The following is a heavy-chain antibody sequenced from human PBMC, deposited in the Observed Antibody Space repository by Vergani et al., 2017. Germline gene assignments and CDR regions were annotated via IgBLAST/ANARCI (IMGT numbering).Heavy chain of an antibody. J-gene: IGHJ5*01. CDR2: IDEYGNRA. CDR3: VRTEXCTGIACNTRFDS. D-gene: IGHD2-8*02. Sequence: EVQLVESGGGLVQPGGSLRLSCAASGFSFNTYWMHWVRQVPGKGLMWVARIDEYGNRATYGDFETGRFTISRDNAKNTVFLQMNNLRADDAGVYYCVRTEXCTGIACNTRFDSWGQGALVTVSS. V-gene: IGHV3-74*02. CDR1: GFSFNTYW.